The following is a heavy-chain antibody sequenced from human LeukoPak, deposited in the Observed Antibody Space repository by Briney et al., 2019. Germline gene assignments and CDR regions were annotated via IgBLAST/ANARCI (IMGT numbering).Heavy chain of an antibody. J-gene: IGHJ6*03. CDR1: GYTFTCYY. CDR2: INPNSGGT. Sequence: ASVKVSCKASGYTFTCYYMHWVRQAPGQGLEWMGRINPNSGGTNYAQKFQGRVTMTRDTSISTAYMELSRLRSDDTAVYYCARTRASLRSYYYYMDVWGKGTTVTVSS. D-gene: IGHD2-15*01. CDR3: ARTRASLRSYYYYMDV. V-gene: IGHV1-2*06.